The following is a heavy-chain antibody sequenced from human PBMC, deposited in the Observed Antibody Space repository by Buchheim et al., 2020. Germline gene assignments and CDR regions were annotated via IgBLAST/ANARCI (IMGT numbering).Heavy chain of an antibody. CDR3: ARQTDYDFWSGERYYFDY. CDR1: GYSFTSYW. CDR2: IDPSDSYT. J-gene: IGHJ4*02. D-gene: IGHD3-3*01. V-gene: IGHV5-10-1*01. Sequence: EVQLVQSGAEVKKPGESLRISCKGSGYSFTSYWISWVRQMPGKGLEWMGRIDPSDSYTNYSPSFQGHVTISADKSISTAYPQWSSLKASDTAMYYCARQTDYDFWSGERYYFDYWGQGTL.